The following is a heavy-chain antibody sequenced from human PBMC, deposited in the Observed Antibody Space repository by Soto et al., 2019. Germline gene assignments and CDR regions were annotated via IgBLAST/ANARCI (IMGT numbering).Heavy chain of an antibody. D-gene: IGHD3-3*01. CDR1: GYTFTSYG. V-gene: IGHV1-18*01. CDR2: ISAYNGNT. J-gene: IGHJ3*02. Sequence: GASVKVSCKASGYTFTSYGISWVRQAPGLGLEWMGWISAYNGNTNYAQKLQGRVTMTTDTSTSTAYMELRSLRSDDTAVYYCARDHRNVLRFLEWLSNHDAFDIWGQGTMVTVSS. CDR3: ARDHRNVLRFLEWLSNHDAFDI.